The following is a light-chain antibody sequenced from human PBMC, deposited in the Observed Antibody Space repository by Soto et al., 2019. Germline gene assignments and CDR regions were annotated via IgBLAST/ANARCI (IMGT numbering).Light chain of an antibody. CDR3: SSYTSSSTLGI. CDR1: SSDVGGYNY. CDR2: EVS. J-gene: IGLJ2*01. V-gene: IGLV2-14*01. Sequence: QSALTQPASVSGSPGQSIPISCTGTSSDVGGYNYVSWYQQHPGKAPKLMIYEVSYRPSGVSNRFSGSKSGNTASLTISGLQAEDEADYYCSSYTSSSTLGIFGGGTKLTVL.